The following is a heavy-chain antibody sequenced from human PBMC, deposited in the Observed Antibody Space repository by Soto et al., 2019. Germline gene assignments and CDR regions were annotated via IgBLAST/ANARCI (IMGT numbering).Heavy chain of an antibody. J-gene: IGHJ5*02. CDR3: ARESTFPGWFDP. D-gene: IGHD3-16*01. CDR2: ISAYNGNT. Sequence: QVQLVQSGAEVKKPGASVKVSCKASGYTFTSYAISWVRQAPGQGLEWMGWISAYNGNTNYAQKLQGRVTMTTETSTSTADMELRSLRSVDTAVYYCARESTFPGWFDPWGQGTLVTVSS. CDR1: GYTFTSYA. V-gene: IGHV1-18*01.